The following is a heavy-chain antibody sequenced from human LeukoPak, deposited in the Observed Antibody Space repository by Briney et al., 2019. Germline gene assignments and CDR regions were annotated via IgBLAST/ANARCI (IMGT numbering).Heavy chain of an antibody. CDR1: GESFSGYY. Sequence: SETLSLTCAVYGESFSGYYWSWIRQPPGRGLEWIGEINHSGSTSYSASLKSRVTISVDTSKNQFSLKLRSVTAADTAVYYCARGPGPADYWGQGTLVTVSS. V-gene: IGHV4-34*01. CDR3: ARGPGPADY. J-gene: IGHJ4*02. CDR2: INHSGST.